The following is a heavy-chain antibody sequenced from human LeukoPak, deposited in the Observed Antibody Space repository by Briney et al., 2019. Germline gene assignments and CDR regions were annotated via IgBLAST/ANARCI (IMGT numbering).Heavy chain of an antibody. D-gene: IGHD5-24*01. CDR1: GYTFTSYY. J-gene: IGHJ4*02. Sequence: ASVKVSCKASGYTFTSYYMHWVRQAPGQGLEWMGIINPSGGSTSYAQKFQGRVTMTRDMSTSTVYMELSSLRSEDTAVYCCARGVEMATIEAYWGQGTLVTVSS. V-gene: IGHV1-46*01. CDR3: ARGVEMATIEAY. CDR2: INPSGGST.